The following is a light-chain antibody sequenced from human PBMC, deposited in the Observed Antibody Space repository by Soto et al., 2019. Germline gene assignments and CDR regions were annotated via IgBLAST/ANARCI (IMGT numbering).Light chain of an antibody. CDR3: SSFTTSSTFV. J-gene: IGLJ1*01. Sequence: QSALAQPASVSGSPGQSITISCTGTSSDVGHYNYVSWFQQHPGKVPKLLIYDVSSWPSGIPDRFSGSKSGNTASLTISGLRAEDEADYYCSSFTTSSTFVFGTGTKLTVL. CDR1: SSDVGHYNY. V-gene: IGLV2-14*01. CDR2: DVS.